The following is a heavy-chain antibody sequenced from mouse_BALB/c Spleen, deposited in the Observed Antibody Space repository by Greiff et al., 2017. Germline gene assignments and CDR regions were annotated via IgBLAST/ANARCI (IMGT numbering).Heavy chain of an antibody. CDR1: GYSFTSYW. CDR3: TRDDYDWGFAY. V-gene: IGHV1-5*01. Sequence: EVQLQQSGTVLARPGASVKMSCKASGYSFTSYWMHWVKQRPGQGLEWIGAIYPGNSDTSYNQKFKGKAKLTAVTSASTAYMELSSLTNEDSAVYYCTRDDYDWGFAYWGQGTLVTVSA. J-gene: IGHJ3*01. CDR2: IYPGNSDT. D-gene: IGHD2-4*01.